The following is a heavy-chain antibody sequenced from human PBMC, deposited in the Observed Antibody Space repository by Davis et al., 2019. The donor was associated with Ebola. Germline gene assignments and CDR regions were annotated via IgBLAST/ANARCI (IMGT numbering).Heavy chain of an antibody. CDR2: TYYSSKWYN. CDR1: GDSVSSGG. CDR3: ARGWFRGGMDV. Sequence: PSETLSLTCAISGDSVSSGGWNWIRQSPSRGLEWLGRTYYSSKWYNDYAASVKSRIIINPDTSKNQFSLQLNSVTPEDTALYYCARGWFRGGMDVWGEGTTVTVSS. V-gene: IGHV6-1*01. J-gene: IGHJ6*04. D-gene: IGHD3-10*01.